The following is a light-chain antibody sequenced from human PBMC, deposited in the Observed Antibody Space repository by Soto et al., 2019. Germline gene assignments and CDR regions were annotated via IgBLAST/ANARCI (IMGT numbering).Light chain of an antibody. J-gene: IGKJ5*01. CDR2: GAS. Sequence: EIMLTQSPGTLSLSPGERATLSCRASQSVGSTFLAWYQQKPGQAPRLLIFGASSRATGVPDRFTGSGSGTDFTLTVGRLEPEDFAVYYCQQYDNSPITFGQGTRLEIK. V-gene: IGKV3-20*01. CDR1: QSVGSTF. CDR3: QQYDNSPIT.